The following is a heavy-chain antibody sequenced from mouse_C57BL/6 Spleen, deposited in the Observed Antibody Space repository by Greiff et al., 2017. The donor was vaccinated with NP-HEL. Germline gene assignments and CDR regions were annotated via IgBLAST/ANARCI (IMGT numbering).Heavy chain of an antibody. Sequence: VQLQQSGAELVRPGTSVKVSCKASGYAFTNYLIEWVKQRPGQGLEWIGVINPGSGGTNYNEKFKGKATLTADKSSSTAYMQLSSLTSEDSAVYFCARSAYGNPYYAMDYWGQGTSVTVSS. D-gene: IGHD2-1*01. CDR3: ARSAYGNPYYAMDY. J-gene: IGHJ4*01. V-gene: IGHV1-54*01. CDR1: GYAFTNYL. CDR2: INPGSGGT.